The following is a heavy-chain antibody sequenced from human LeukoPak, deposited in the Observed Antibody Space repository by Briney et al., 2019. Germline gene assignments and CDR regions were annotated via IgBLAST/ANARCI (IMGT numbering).Heavy chain of an antibody. J-gene: IGHJ4*02. CDR1: GGSFSGYY. CDR2: INHSGST. V-gene: IGHV4-34*01. D-gene: IGHD5-18*01. CDR3: ARTTVDTAMVIYRGVYDY. Sequence: SETLSLTCAVYGGSFSGYYWSWIRQPPGKGLEWIGEINHSGSTNYKPSLKRRVTISVETSKKKLSLKLRYVATGETAVYYCARTTVDTAMVIYRGVYDYWGQGTLVTVSS.